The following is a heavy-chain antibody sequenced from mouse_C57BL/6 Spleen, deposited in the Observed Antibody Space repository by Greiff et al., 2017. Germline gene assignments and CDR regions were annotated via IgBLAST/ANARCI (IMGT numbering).Heavy chain of an antibody. D-gene: IGHD2-1*01. CDR2: IYPGDGDT. CDR3: ARGGNYAEDY. CDR1: GYAFSSYW. V-gene: IGHV1-80*01. J-gene: IGHJ4*01. Sequence: VQLQESGAELVKPGASVKISCKASGYAFSSYWMNWVKQRPGKGLEWIGQIYPGDGDTNYNGKFKGKATLTAAKSSSTAYMQLSSLTSEDSAVYFGARGGNYAEDYWGQGTSVTVSS.